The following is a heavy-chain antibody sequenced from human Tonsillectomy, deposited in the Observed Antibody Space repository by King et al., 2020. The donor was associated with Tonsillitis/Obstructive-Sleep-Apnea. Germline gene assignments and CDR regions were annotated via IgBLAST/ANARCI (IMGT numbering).Heavy chain of an antibody. D-gene: IGHD2-21*01. Sequence: QLVQSGGGVVQPGRSLRLSCAASGFTFSSYGMHWVRQAPGKGLEWVAVISYDGSNKYYADSVKGRFTISRDNSKNTLYLQMNSLRAGDTAVYYCAKAIVVGAWWFDPWGQGTLVTVSS. CDR2: ISYDGSNK. V-gene: IGHV3-30*18. CDR1: GFTFSSYG. CDR3: AKAIVVGAWWFDP. J-gene: IGHJ5*02.